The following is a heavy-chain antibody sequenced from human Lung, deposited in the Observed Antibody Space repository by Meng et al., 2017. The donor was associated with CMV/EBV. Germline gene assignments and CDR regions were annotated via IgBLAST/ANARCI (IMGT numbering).Heavy chain of an antibody. CDR2: INGDGSST. J-gene: IGHJ4*02. V-gene: IGHV3-74*01. CDR1: GFTFNNYW. D-gene: IGHD2-2*02. Sequence: GEXXKISCAASGFTFNNYWMHWVRQAPGKGLVWVSRINGDGSSTTYADSVKGRFTISRDNAKNTLYLQMNSLRAEDTAVYYCARGCTNTNCYKSDFDYWGQGTLVTVSS. CDR3: ARGCTNTNCYKSDFDY.